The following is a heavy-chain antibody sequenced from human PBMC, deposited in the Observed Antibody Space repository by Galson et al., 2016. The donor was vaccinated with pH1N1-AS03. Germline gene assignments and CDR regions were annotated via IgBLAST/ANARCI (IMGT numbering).Heavy chain of an antibody. CDR3: AITAVADLEFDY. V-gene: IGHV3-23*01. D-gene: IGHD6-19*01. J-gene: IGHJ4*02. CDR2: FDGSGDGT. Sequence: SLRLSCAASGFAVSANAMSWVRQAPGKGLEWVSSFDGSGDGTHYADSVKGRFTIYRDNSKNMLYLQMNSLRAEDTAVYYCAITAVADLEFDYWGQGTLVTVSS. CDR1: GFAVSANA.